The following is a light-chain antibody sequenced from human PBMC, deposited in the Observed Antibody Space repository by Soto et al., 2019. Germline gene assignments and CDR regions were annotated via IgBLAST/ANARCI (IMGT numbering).Light chain of an antibody. Sequence: EIVMTQSPATLSVSPGERATLSCRASQSLSSNLAWYQQKPGQAPRLLIYGASTRATGIPARFSGSGSGTAFTLTISSLQSEDFAVYYCQQYNNWPPAITFGQGTRLEIK. CDR3: QQYNNWPPAIT. CDR2: GAS. CDR1: QSLSSN. J-gene: IGKJ5*01. V-gene: IGKV3-15*01.